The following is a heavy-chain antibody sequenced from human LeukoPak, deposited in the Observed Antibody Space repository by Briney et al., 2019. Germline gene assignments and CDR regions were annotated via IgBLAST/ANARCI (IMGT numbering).Heavy chain of an antibody. D-gene: IGHD6-13*01. CDR1: GFTFSDYY. V-gene: IGHV3-11*01. CDR3: ARDRTSSSWRPDSFDI. Sequence: GGSLRLSCAASGFTFSDYYMSWIHQAPGKGLEWVSYISGGGTTIYYADSVKGRFTISRDNAKNSLYLQMNSLRAEDTAVYYCARDRTSSSWRPDSFDIWGQGTMVTVSP. CDR2: ISGGGTTI. J-gene: IGHJ3*02.